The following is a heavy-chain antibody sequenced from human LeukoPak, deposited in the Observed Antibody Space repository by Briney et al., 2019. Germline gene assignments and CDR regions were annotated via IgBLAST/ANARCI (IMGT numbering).Heavy chain of an antibody. Sequence: GGSLRLSCAASGFTFNSYAMHWVRQAPGKGLEWVIVISDDGGTKFYADSVKSRFTISRDNSKNTLDLQINSLRVEDTAVYFCAGSKSATGSARYGMDVWGQGTTVTVSS. J-gene: IGHJ6*02. D-gene: IGHD1-1*01. CDR1: GFTFNSYA. CDR2: ISDDGGTK. V-gene: IGHV3-30*04. CDR3: AGSKSATGSARYGMDV.